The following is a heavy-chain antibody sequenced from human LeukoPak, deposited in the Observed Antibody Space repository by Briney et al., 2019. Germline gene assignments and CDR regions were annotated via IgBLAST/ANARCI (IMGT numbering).Heavy chain of an antibody. CDR1: GFSLSSSGVG. CDR2: IYWDDDK. D-gene: IGHD3-10*01. CDR3: AHSAMVREMDYGMDV. J-gene: IGHJ6*04. Sequence: SGPTLVKPTQTLTLTCTFSGFSLSSSGVGVNWIRQPPGQALEWLALIYWDDDKRYSPSLGSRLTITKDTSKNQVVLTMTNMDPVDTATYYCAHSAMVREMDYGMDVWGKGTTVTVSS. V-gene: IGHV2-5*02.